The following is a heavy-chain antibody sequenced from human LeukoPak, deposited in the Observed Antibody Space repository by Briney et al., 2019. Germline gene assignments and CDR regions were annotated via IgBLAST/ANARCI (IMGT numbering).Heavy chain of an antibody. CDR2: IYYSGST. Sequence: SETLSLTCTVSGGSISSSSYYWGWIRQPPGKGLEWIGSIYYSGSTYYNPSLKSRVTISVDTSKNQFSLKLSSVTAADTAVYYCARLFHDHLLDYWGQGTLVTVSS. CDR3: ARLFHDHLLDY. CDR1: GGSISSSSYY. D-gene: IGHD1-14*01. V-gene: IGHV4-39*01. J-gene: IGHJ4*02.